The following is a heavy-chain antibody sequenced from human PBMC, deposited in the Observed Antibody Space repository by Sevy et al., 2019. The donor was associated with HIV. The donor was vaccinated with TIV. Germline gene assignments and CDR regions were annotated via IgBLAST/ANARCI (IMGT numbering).Heavy chain of an antibody. V-gene: IGHV1-24*01. CDR3: ATTKDYYDSSGSPFDY. D-gene: IGHD3-22*01. CDR2: FDPEDDET. Sequence: ASVKVSCMVSGYTLSELSMHWVQQAPGKGLEWMGSFDPEDDETIYAQKFQGRVTMTEDTSTDTAYMELNNLRSEDTAVYYCATTKDYYDSSGSPFDYWGQGTLVTVSS. J-gene: IGHJ4*02. CDR1: GYTLSELS.